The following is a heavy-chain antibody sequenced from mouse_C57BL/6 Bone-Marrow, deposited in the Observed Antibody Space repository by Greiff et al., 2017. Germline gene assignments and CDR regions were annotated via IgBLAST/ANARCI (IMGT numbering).Heavy chain of an antibody. J-gene: IGHJ3*01. V-gene: IGHV2-6*01. D-gene: IGHD2-1*01. CDR3: ARIYYKFAY. CDR2: IWGVGST. Sequence: VQVVESGPGLVAPSQSLSITCTVSGFSLTSYGVDWVRQSPGKGLEWLGVIWGVGSTNYNSALKSRLSISKDNSKCQVFLKMNRLQTDDTAMYYCARIYYKFAYWGQGTLVTVSA. CDR1: GFSLTSYG.